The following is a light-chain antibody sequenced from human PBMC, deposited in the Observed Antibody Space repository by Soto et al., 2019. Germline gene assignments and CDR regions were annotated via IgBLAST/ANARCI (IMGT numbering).Light chain of an antibody. CDR2: AAS. CDR3: QQRSNWPLT. Sequence: EIVLTQSPATLSLSPGERATLSCRASQSVSSYLAWYQQKPGQAPRLLIYAASNMATGVPARFSGSGSGTDFTLTISSLEPEDFAAYYCQQRSNWPLTFGGGTKVEIK. CDR1: QSVSSY. V-gene: IGKV3-11*01. J-gene: IGKJ4*01.